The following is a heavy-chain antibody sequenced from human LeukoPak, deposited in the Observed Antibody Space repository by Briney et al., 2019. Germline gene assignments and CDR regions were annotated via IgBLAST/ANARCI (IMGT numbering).Heavy chain of an antibody. Sequence: PGGSLRLSSSASGVTVSSNYMCSCRQAPREGLEWVSIIYSGRNTDYTDSVKGRFTISRDNSKNTLYLQMNSLRAEDTAVYYCARTFPSDYWGQGTLVTVSS. CDR3: ARTFPSDY. J-gene: IGHJ4*02. V-gene: IGHV3-53*01. CDR1: GVTVSSNY. CDR2: IYSGRNT.